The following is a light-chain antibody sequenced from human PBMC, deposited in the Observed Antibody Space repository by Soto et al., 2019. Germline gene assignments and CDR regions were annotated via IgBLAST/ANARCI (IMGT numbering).Light chain of an antibody. CDR1: QGISNY. CDR3: QKYTNVPA. V-gene: IGKV1-27*01. Sequence: DNQMTQSPSSLSASVGDRVTITCRASQGISNYLAWYQQIPGKVPKLLISAASTLQSGVPSRFSGSGSGTDFTLTINSLQPEDVATYYRQKYTNVPAFGGGTKVEIK. CDR2: AAS. J-gene: IGKJ4*01.